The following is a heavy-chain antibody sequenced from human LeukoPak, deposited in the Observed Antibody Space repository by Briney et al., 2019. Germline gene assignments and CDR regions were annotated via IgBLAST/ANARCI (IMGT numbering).Heavy chain of an antibody. Sequence: GASVKVSCKASGYTFTSYATHWVRQAPGQRLKWMGWINAGNGNTKYSQKFQGRVTITRDTSASTAYMELSSLRSEDTAVYYCARVPHIVVVTGYPDWGQGTLVTVSS. CDR1: GYTFTSYA. J-gene: IGHJ4*02. V-gene: IGHV1-3*01. CDR3: ARVPHIVVVTGYPD. D-gene: IGHD2-21*02. CDR2: INAGNGNT.